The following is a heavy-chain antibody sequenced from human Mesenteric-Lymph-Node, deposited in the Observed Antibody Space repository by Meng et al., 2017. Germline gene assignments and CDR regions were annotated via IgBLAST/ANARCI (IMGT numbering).Heavy chain of an antibody. CDR3: AREPPAAAGNHAFDI. D-gene: IGHD6-13*01. V-gene: IGHV4-4*02. CDR2: IYHSGST. CDR1: GGSISSSNW. Sequence: SETLSLTCAVSGGSISSSNWWSWVRQPPGKGLEWIGEIYHSGSTNYNPSLKSRFTISVDKSKNQFSLKLSSVTAADTAVYYCAREPPAAAGNHAFDIWGQGTMVTVSS. J-gene: IGHJ3*02.